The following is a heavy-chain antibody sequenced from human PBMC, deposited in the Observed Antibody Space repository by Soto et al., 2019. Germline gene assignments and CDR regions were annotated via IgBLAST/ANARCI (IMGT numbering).Heavy chain of an antibody. J-gene: IGHJ5*02. D-gene: IGHD6-6*01. Sequence: GGSLRLSCAASGFTFSSYGMHWVRQAPGKGLEWVAVIWYDGSNKYYADSVKGRFTISRDNSKNTLYLQMNSLRAEDTAVYYCARDRGGDSSSADNWFDPWGKGTRVTVSS. CDR1: GFTFSSYG. CDR2: IWYDGSNK. CDR3: ARDRGGDSSSADNWFDP. V-gene: IGHV3-33*01.